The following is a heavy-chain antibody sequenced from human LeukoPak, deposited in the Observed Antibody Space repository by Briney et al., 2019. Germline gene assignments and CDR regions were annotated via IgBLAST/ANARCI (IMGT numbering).Heavy chain of an antibody. V-gene: IGHV3-30*02. Sequence: GGSLRLSCAASGFTFTSYGVHWVRQAPGKGLEWVTFIRYDGTDKYYADSVKGRFTISRDNSKNTLYLQMNSLRPEDTGVYYCAKGWVANWNAGGFDYWGQGTLVTVSS. CDR1: GFTFTSYG. J-gene: IGHJ4*02. CDR2: IRYDGTDK. CDR3: AKGWVANWNAGGFDY. D-gene: IGHD1-20*01.